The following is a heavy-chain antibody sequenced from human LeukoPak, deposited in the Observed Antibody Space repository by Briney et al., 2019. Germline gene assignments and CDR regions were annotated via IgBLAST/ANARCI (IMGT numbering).Heavy chain of an antibody. CDR1: GYTFTSYG. V-gene: IGHV1-69*06. J-gene: IGHJ5*02. D-gene: IGHD1-7*01. CDR2: IIPIFGTA. CDR3: ARRVGLELRSNWFDP. Sequence: GASVKVSCKASGYTFTSYGISWVRQAPGQGLEWMGGIIPIFGTANYAQKFQGRVTITADKSTSTAYMELSSLRSEDTAVYYCARRVGLELRSNWFDPWGQGALVTVSS.